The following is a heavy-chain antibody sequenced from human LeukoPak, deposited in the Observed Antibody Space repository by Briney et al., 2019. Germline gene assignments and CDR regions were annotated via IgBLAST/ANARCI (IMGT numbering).Heavy chain of an antibody. CDR3: ARWKVVAANFDP. Sequence: SETLSLTCTVSGGSISSSNYYRGWIRQPPGKGLEWIGSIYYSGSTYYNPSLKSRVTISVDTSKNQFSLKLSSVTAADTAVYYCARWKVVAANFDPWGQGTLVTVSS. CDR1: GGSISSSNYY. D-gene: IGHD2-15*01. CDR2: IYYSGST. V-gene: IGHV4-39*01. J-gene: IGHJ5*02.